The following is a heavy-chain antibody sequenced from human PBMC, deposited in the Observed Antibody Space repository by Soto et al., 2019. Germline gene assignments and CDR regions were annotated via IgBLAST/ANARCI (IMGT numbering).Heavy chain of an antibody. CDR3: AKDLYIAVAGTTVD. Sequence: GGSLRLSCAASGFTFSSYSMNWVRQAPGKGLEWVSSLSSISSRTTYADSVKGRFTISRDDSKNTLYLQMNSLRAEDAGVYYCAKDLYIAVAGTTVDWGQGTLVTVSS. CDR2: LSSISSRT. CDR1: GFTFSSYS. V-gene: IGHV3-23*01. J-gene: IGHJ4*02. D-gene: IGHD6-19*01.